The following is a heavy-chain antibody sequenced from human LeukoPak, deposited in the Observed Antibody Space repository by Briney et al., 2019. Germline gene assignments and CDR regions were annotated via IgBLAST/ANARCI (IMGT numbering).Heavy chain of an antibody. CDR2: IYYSGSA. D-gene: IGHD1-7*01. CDR1: GGSISSHY. J-gene: IGHJ5*02. Sequence: SEALSLTCTVSGGSISSHYWSWIRQPPGKGLEWIGYIYYSGSANYNPSLKSRVTMSVDTSKNQFSLKLSSVTAADTAVYYCARDLGVTGTIWFDPWGQGTLVTVSS. CDR3: ARDLGVTGTIWFDP. V-gene: IGHV4-59*11.